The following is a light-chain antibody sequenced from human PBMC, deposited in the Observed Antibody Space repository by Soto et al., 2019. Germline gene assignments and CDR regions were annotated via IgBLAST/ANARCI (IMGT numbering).Light chain of an antibody. CDR3: QQYSSYPWT. J-gene: IGKJ1*01. CDR2: KAS. Sequence: DIQMTQSPSTLSASVGERVTITCRASQSISSWLAWYQQKPGKAPKLLIYKASSLESGVPSSFSGSGSGSEFTLTISSLQPDDFATYYCQQYSSYPWTFGQGTKVEIK. CDR1: QSISSW. V-gene: IGKV1-5*03.